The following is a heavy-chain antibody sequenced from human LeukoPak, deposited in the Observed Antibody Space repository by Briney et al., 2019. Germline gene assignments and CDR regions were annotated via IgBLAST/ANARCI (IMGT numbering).Heavy chain of an antibody. CDR2: IYHSGST. V-gene: IGHV4-30-2*01. CDR3: ARGIPDYYGSGSSAFDI. J-gene: IGHJ3*02. CDR1: GGSISSGGYS. Sequence: SETLSLTCAVSGGSISSGGYSWSWIRQPPGKGLEWIGYIYHSGSTYYNPSLKSRVTISVDRSKNQFSLKLSSVTAADTAVYYCARGIPDYYGSGSSAFDIWGQGTMVTVSS. D-gene: IGHD3-10*01.